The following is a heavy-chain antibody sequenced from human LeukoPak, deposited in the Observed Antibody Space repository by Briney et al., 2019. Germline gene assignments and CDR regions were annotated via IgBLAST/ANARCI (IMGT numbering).Heavy chain of an antibody. D-gene: IGHD3-10*01. Sequence: PSETLSLTCTVSGGSLSNYHWSWIRQPTGKGLEWIGRIYTSGGTNYSPSLRSRVTMSVDTSKNQFSLKLSSVTAADTAVYYCARGSGSGPGYFDLWGRGTLVTVSS. V-gene: IGHV4-4*07. CDR2: IYTSGGT. CDR3: ARGSGSGPGYFDL. CDR1: GGSLSNYH. J-gene: IGHJ2*01.